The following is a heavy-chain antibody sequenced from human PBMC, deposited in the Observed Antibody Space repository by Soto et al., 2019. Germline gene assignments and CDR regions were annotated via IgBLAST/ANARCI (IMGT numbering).Heavy chain of an antibody. CDR1: GGSFSDYY. J-gene: IGHJ4*02. D-gene: IGHD3-10*01. CDR3: ARIDGGLPDFDF. CDR2: ISHSGST. Sequence: PSETLSLTCAVYGGSFSDYYWSWIRQPPGKGLEWIGEISHSGSTNYNPSLESRVTISLDTSMNQFSLKLTSVTAADTAVYYCARIDGGLPDFDFRGQRTLVTVSS. V-gene: IGHV4-34*01.